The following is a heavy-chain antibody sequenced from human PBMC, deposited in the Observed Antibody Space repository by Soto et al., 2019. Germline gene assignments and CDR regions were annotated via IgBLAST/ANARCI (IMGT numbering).Heavy chain of an antibody. D-gene: IGHD2-15*01. Sequence: GGSLRLSCAASGFTFSSYAMSWVRQAPGKGLEWVSAISGSGGSTYYADSVKGRFTISRDNSKNTLYLQMNSLRAEDTAVYYCAKVGVWGGYCSGGSCYPFDYWGQGTLVTVYS. CDR2: ISGSGGST. CDR1: GFTFSSYA. J-gene: IGHJ4*02. CDR3: AKVGVWGGYCSGGSCYPFDY. V-gene: IGHV3-23*01.